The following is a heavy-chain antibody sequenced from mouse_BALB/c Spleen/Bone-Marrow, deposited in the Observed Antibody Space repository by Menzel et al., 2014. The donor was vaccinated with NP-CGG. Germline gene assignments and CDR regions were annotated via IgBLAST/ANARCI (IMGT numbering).Heavy chain of an antibody. CDR1: GFTFSTYA. D-gene: IGHD2-4*01. J-gene: IGHJ1*01. CDR3: ARPRMITTSFDV. V-gene: IGHV5-9-3*01. Sequence: EVKLVESGGGLVKPGGSLKLSCAASGFTFSTYAMSWVRQTPEKRLEWVATINSGGTYIYYADSVKGRFTISRDNAKNPLCLRMSSLRSEDTAMFYCARPRMITTSFDVWGAGTTVTVSS. CDR2: INSGGTYI.